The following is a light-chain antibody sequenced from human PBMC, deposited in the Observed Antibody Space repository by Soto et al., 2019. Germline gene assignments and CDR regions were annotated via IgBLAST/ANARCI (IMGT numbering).Light chain of an antibody. CDR3: CSYAGSSTSRVV. CDR2: EGS. Sequence: QSALTQPASVSGSPGQSITISCTGTSSDVGSYNLVSWYQQHPGKAPKLMIYEGSKRPSGVSNRFSGSKSGNMASLTISGLQAEDEADYYCCSYAGSSTSRVVFGGGTKLTVL. CDR1: SSDVGSYNL. V-gene: IGLV2-23*01. J-gene: IGLJ2*01.